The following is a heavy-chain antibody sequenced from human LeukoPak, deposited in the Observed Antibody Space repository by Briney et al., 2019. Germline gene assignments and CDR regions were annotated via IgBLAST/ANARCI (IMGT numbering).Heavy chain of an antibody. D-gene: IGHD6-13*01. V-gene: IGHV3-53*01. J-gene: IGHJ4*02. Sequence: GGSLRLSCAASGFTVSSNYMSWVRQAPGKGLEWVLVIYSGGSTYYADSVKGRFTISRDNSKNTLYLQMNSLRAEDTAVYYCARDSIAAAGPGGFDYWGQGTLVTVSS. CDR3: ARDSIAAAGPGGFDY. CDR2: IYSGGST. CDR1: GFTVSSNY.